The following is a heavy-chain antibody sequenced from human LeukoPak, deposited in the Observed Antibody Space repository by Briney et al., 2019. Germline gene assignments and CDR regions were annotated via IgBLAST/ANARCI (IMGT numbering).Heavy chain of an antibody. V-gene: IGHV4-61*02. CDR3: ARVEGYCSSTSCYTVDY. J-gene: IGHJ4*02. D-gene: IGHD2-2*02. CDR2: IYTSGST. CDR1: GGSISSGSYY. Sequence: SETLSLTCTVSGGSISSGSYYWSWIRQSAGKGLEWIGRIYTSGSTNYNPSLKSRVTTSVDTSKNQFSLKLSSVTAADTAAYYCARVEGYCSSTSCYTVDYWGQGTLVTVSS.